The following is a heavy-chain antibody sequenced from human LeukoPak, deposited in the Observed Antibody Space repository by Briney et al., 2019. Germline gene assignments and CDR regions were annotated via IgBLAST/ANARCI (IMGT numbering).Heavy chain of an antibody. D-gene: IGHD6-13*01. J-gene: IGHJ4*02. CDR1: GGSFSGYY. Sequence: TLSLTCAVYGGSFSGYYWSWIRQPPGKGLEWIGEINHSGSTNYNPSLKSRVTISVDTSKNQFSLKLSSVTAADTAVYYCASSGSSSWYDYWGQGTLVTVSS. V-gene: IGHV4-34*01. CDR2: INHSGST. CDR3: ASSGSSSWYDY.